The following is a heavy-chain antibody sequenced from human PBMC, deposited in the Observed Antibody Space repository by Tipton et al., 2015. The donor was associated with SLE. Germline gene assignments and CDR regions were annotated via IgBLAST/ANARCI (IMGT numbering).Heavy chain of an antibody. D-gene: IGHD3-10*01. V-gene: IGHV3-74*01. Sequence: SLRLSCAASGFTFSSHWMHWVRQVPGKGLVWVARINRDGSTTSYADSVKGRFTISRDNAKNTLFLQMNSLRAEDTAVYYCVKGPPNYYGSGSYGAFDIWGQGTMVTISS. CDR1: GFTFSSHW. CDR3: VKGPPNYYGSGSYGAFDI. CDR2: INRDGSTT. J-gene: IGHJ3*02.